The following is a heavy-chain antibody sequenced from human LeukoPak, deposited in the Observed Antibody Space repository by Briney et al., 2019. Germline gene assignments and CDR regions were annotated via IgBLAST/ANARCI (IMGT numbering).Heavy chain of an antibody. V-gene: IGHV1-8*01. CDR2: MNPNSGNT. J-gene: IGHJ4*02. CDR3: ARDPSESYGDYEMPPSYYFDY. D-gene: IGHD4-17*01. Sequence: GASVKVSCKASGYTFTSYDINWVRQATGQGLEWMGWMNPNSGNTGYAQKFQGRVTMTRNTSISTAYMELSSLRAEDTAVYYCARDPSESYGDYEMPPSYYFDYWGQGTLVTVSS. CDR1: GYTFTSYD.